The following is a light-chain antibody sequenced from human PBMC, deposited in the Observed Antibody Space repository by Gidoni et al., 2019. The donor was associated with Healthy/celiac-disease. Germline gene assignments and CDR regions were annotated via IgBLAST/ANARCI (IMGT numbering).Light chain of an antibody. V-gene: IGKV1-39*01. CDR1: QSISSY. Sequence: DSQMTQSPSSLSASVGDRGTITCRARQSISSYLNWYQQKPGKAPKLLIYAASSLQSGVPSRFSGSGSGTDFTLTIRSLQPEDFATYYCQQSYSTPRTFGQGTQVEIK. CDR2: AAS. CDR3: QQSYSTPRT. J-gene: IGKJ1*01.